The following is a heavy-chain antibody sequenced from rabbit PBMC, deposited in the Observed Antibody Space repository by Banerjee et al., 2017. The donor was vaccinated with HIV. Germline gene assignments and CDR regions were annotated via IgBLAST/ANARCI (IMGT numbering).Heavy chain of an antibody. CDR3: ARRNAASYWSL. V-gene: IGHV1S45*01. Sequence: QEQLVESGGGLVKPGASLTPTCTASGFDFSSYYMCWVRQAPGKGLEWIACIYTGSSGSTYYASWAKGRFTISKTSSTTVTLQMTSLTAADTATYFCARRNAASYWSLWGPGTLVTVS. J-gene: IGHJ4*01. CDR2: IYTGSSGST. D-gene: IGHD8-1*01. CDR1: GFDFSSYY.